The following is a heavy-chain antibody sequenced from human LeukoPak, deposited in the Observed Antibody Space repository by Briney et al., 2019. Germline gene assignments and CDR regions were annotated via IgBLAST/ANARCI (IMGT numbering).Heavy chain of an antibody. V-gene: IGHV1-46*01. J-gene: IGHJ5*02. CDR2: LNPSGSST. Sequence: ASVKVYCKASGYSFTGPYMLWGRQAPGLALDLLRLLNPSGSSTLYAQKFQGRVTMTRDMSTTTDYMELSSLRSEDTAVYYCARDNSVGDVAWWFDPWGQGTLVTVSS. D-gene: IGHD1-26*01. CDR1: GYSFTGPY. CDR3: ARDNSVGDVAWWFDP.